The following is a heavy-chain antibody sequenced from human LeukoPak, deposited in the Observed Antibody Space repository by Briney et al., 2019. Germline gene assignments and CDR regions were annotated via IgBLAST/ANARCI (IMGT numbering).Heavy chain of an antibody. CDR2: IYYSGST. V-gene: IGHV4-39*07. D-gene: IGHD6-13*01. CDR3: ARARGIAAAGWFDP. Sequence: SETLSLTCTVSGGSISSYYWGWIRQPPGKGLEWIGSIYYSGSTYYNPSLKSRVTISVDTPKNQFSLKLSSVTAADTAVYYCARARGIAAAGWFDPWGQGTLVTVCS. J-gene: IGHJ5*02. CDR1: GGSISSYY.